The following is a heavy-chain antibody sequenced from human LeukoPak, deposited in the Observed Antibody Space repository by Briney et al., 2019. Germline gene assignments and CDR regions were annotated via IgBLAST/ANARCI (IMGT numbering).Heavy chain of an antibody. CDR2: ISTTSTYA. CDR3: ARDWYCSSSICYTDRNWFDP. CDR1: GFTFSDYY. D-gene: IGHD2-2*02. V-gene: IGHV3-11*05. J-gene: IGHJ5*02. Sequence: GGSLRLSCAASGFTFSDYYMSWIRQAQGKGLEWVSYISTTSTYADYAGSVKGRFTISRDNAKNSLYLQMNSLRPEDTAVYYCARDWYCSSSICYTDRNWFDPWGQGTLVTVS.